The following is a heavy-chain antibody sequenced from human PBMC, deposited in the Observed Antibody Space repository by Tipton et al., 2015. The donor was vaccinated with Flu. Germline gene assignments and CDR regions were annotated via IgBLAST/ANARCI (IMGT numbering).Heavy chain of an antibody. D-gene: IGHD2-15*01. J-gene: IGHJ6*02. CDR1: GGSISSYY. V-gene: IGHV4-4*07. Sequence: TLSLTCTVSGGSISSYYWSWIRQPAGKGLGWIGRIYTSGSTNYNPSLKSRVTMSVDTSKNQFSLKLSSVTAADTAVYYCARDTPRYSYYYYYYGMDVWGQGTTVTVSS. CDR3: ARDTPRYSYYYYYYGMDV. CDR2: IYTSGST.